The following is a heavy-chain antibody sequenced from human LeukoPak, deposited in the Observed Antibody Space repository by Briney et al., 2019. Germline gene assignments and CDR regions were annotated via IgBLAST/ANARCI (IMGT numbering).Heavy chain of an antibody. V-gene: IGHV1-46*01. Sequence: SVKVSCKSSGYIYTPYYMHWLRQPPGQGPEWMGIINTRGGSTDYAQKFQGRVTMTSDTSTSTVYMELKSLRSEDTAVYFCARVGATGATADNWGQGTLVTVSS. D-gene: IGHD2-21*02. CDR2: INTRGGST. CDR1: GYIYTPYY. J-gene: IGHJ4*02. CDR3: ARVGATGATADN.